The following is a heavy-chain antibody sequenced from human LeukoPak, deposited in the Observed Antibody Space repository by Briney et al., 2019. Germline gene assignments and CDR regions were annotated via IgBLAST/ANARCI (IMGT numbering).Heavy chain of an antibody. CDR3: AKAPNYYGSGKTDY. CDR2: ISGSGGST. CDR1: GFTFNSYA. Sequence: PGGSLRLSCAASGFTFNSYAMSWVRQAPGKGLEWVSAISGSGGSTYYADSVKGRFTISRDNSKNTLYLQMNSLRAEDTAVYYCAKAPNYYGSGKTDYWGQGTLVTVSS. V-gene: IGHV3-23*01. J-gene: IGHJ4*02. D-gene: IGHD3-10*01.